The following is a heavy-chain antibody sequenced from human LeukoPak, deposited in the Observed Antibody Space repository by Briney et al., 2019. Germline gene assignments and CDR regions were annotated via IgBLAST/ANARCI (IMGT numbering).Heavy chain of an antibody. Sequence: GGSLRLSCAGSGFTFSSYAMMWDRQAPGKVLEGGSTIIDTSATTYHADSVKGRFTISRDNSTSTLYLQMISLRAQDMALYYFAKATSIGRYCTTGVCSLFDYWGEGTLVTVSS. CDR2: IIDTSATT. D-gene: IGHD2-8*01. J-gene: IGHJ4*02. CDR3: AKATSIGRYCTTGVCSLFDY. V-gene: IGHV3-23*01. CDR1: GFTFSSYA.